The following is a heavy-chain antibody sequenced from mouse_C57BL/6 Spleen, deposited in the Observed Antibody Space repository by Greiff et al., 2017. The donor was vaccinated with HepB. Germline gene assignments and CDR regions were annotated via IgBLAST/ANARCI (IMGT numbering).Heavy chain of an antibody. Sequence: EVKLQESGGGLVKPGGSLKLSCAASGFTFSDYGMHWVRQAPEKGLEWVAYISSGSSTIYYADTVKGRFTISRDNAKNTLFLQMTSLRSEDTAMYYCAKGGFYYGNSRYAMDYWGQGTSVTVSS. J-gene: IGHJ4*01. V-gene: IGHV5-17*01. CDR1: GFTFSDYG. CDR2: ISSGSSTI. D-gene: IGHD2-1*01. CDR3: AKGGFYYGNSRYAMDY.